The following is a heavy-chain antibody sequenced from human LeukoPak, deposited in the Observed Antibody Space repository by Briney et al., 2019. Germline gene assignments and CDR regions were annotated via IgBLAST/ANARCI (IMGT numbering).Heavy chain of an antibody. J-gene: IGHJ4*02. V-gene: IGHV1-46*01. CDR3: ARGAGGYSFDY. D-gene: IGHD5-12*01. Sequence: ASVKVSCKASGGTFSSYAISWVRQAPGQGLEWMGIINPSGGSTSYAQKFQGRVTMTRDMSTSTVYMELSSLRSEDTAVYYCARGAGGYSFDYWGQGTLVTVSS. CDR2: INPSGGST. CDR1: GGTFSSYA.